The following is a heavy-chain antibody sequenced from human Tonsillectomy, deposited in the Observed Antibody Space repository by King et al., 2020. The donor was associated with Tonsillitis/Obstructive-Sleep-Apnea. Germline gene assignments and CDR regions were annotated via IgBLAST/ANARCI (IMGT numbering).Heavy chain of an antibody. CDR1: GYTFTIYY. CDR2: INPSNGDT. Sequence: QLVQSGAAVKSPGASVKVSCKASGYTFTIYYLYLVRQAPGQGLEWVGIINPSNGDTPYAQKFQGRVLMTVDTSTTTLYMELSSLRSEDTAVYYCARDLGHSVDFSSGYFDAFDLWGQGTMVTVSS. V-gene: IGHV1-46*01. CDR3: ARDLGHSVDFSSGYFDAFDL. J-gene: IGHJ3*01. D-gene: IGHD3-3*01.